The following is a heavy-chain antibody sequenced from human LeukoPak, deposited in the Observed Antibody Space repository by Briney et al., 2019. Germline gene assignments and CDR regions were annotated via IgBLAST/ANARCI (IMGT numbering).Heavy chain of an antibody. CDR1: GGSISSYY. J-gene: IGHJ4*02. D-gene: IGHD3-3*01. CDR2: IYYSGST. Sequence: SETLSLTCTVSGGSISSYYWSWIRQPPGKGLEWIGYIYYSGSTNYNPSLKSRVTISVDRSKNQFSLKLSSVTAADTAVYYCAATGLRFLDYDYWGQGTLVTVSS. V-gene: IGHV4-59*12. CDR3: AATGLRFLDYDY.